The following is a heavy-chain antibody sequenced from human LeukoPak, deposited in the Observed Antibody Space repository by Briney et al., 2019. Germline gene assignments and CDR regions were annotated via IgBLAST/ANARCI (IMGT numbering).Heavy chain of an antibody. D-gene: IGHD5-12*01. CDR2: INPNSGDT. J-gene: IGHJ4*02. V-gene: IGHV1-2*02. CDR3: AKNPYEYYFDY. CDR1: GYTLTGYY. Sequence: ASVKVSCKASGYTLTGYYMHWLRQAPGQGLEWMGWINPNSGDTNYARKFQGRVTMTRDTSISTAYMELSRLTSDDTAVYYCAKNPYEYYFDYWGQGTLVTVSS.